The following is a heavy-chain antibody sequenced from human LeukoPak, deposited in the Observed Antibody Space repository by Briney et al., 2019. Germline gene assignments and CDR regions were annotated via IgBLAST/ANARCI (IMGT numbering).Heavy chain of an antibody. CDR2: ISYDGGNK. CDR1: RFTFSSYA. J-gene: IGHJ6*02. CDR3: ARPIVAVTVYYYYYGMDV. V-gene: IGHV3-30-3*01. Sequence: GGSRRLSCAASRFTFSSYAMHWVRQAPGKGLEWVAVISYDGGNKYCANSVKGRFTISRDNSKNTLYLQMNSLRAEDTAVYYCARPIVAVTVYYYYYGMDVWGQGTTVTVSS. D-gene: IGHD6-13*01.